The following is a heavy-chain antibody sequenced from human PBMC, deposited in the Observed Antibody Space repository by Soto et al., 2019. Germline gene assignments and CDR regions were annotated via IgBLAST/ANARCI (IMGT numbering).Heavy chain of an antibody. CDR3: AKKRGYDSEKYFDY. Sequence: GESLKISCAASGFTFSSYAMSWVRQAPGKGLEWVSAISGSGGSTYYADSVKGRFTISRDNSKNTLYLQMNSLRAEDTAVYYCAKKRGYDSEKYFDYWGQGTLVTVSS. V-gene: IGHV3-23*01. J-gene: IGHJ4*02. CDR2: ISGSGGST. CDR1: GFTFSSYA. D-gene: IGHD5-12*01.